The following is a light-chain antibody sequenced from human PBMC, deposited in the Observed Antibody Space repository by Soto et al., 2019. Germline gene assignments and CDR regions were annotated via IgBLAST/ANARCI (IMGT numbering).Light chain of an antibody. Sequence: QSGLTPPASVSGSPGQSITISGTGTTSDVGGYNYVSWYQQHPCKAPKLMIYEVSNRPSEISNRFSGSKSGNTASLTISGLQAEDEADYYCGSYATSSYVFGTGTKVTVL. CDR1: TSDVGGYNY. V-gene: IGLV2-14*01. CDR3: GSYATSSYV. CDR2: EVS. J-gene: IGLJ1*01.